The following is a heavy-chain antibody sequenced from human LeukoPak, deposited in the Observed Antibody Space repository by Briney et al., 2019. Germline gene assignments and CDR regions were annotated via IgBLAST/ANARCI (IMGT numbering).Heavy chain of an antibody. V-gene: IGHV4-34*01. CDR3: ARAHTIFGVVMRVYNWLDP. CDR1: GGSFSGYY. Sequence: SETLSLTCAVYGGSFSGYYWSWIRQPPGKGLEWIGEINHSGSTNYNPSLKSRVTISVDTSKNQFSLKLSSVTAADTAVYYCARAHTIFGVVMRVYNWLDPWGQGTLVTVSS. D-gene: IGHD3-3*01. CDR2: INHSGST. J-gene: IGHJ5*02.